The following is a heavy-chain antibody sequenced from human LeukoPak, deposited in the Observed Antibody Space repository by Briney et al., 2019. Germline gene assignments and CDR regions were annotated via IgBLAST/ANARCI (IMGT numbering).Heavy chain of an antibody. CDR1: GFTFSDYY. J-gene: IGHJ4*02. D-gene: IGHD1-26*01. CDR3: ASSGSYRFDC. CDR2: ITASGTAM. V-gene: IGHV3-11*04. Sequence: AGGSLRLSCAASGFTFSDYYMSWVRQAPGKGLEWVSHITASGTAMFYADSVKGRFTISRDNAKNSLYLQMNSLRDEDTAVYYCASSGSYRFDCWGQGTLVTVSS.